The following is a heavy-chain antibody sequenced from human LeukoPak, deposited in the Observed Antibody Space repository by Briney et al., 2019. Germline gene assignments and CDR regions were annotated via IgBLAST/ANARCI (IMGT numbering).Heavy chain of an antibody. CDR3: ARGGRYSSGWYLY. J-gene: IGHJ4*02. D-gene: IGHD6-19*01. V-gene: IGHV4-59*01. Sequence: PSETLSLTCTVSGGSISSYYWSWIRQPPGKGLEWIGYIYYSGSTNYNPSLKSRVTISVDTSKNQFPLKLSSVTAADTAVYYCARGGRYSSGWYLYWGQGTLVTVSS. CDR1: GGSISSYY. CDR2: IYYSGST.